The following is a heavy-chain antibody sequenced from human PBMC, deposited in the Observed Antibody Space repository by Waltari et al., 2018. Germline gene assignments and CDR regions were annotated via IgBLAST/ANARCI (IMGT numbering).Heavy chain of an antibody. CDR2: IIPILGIA. CDR3: TRDPMITFGGDDY. Sequence: QVQLVQSGAEVKKPGSSVKVSCKASGGTFSSYAISWVRKAPGQGLEWMGGIIPILGIANYAQKFQGRVTITADESTSTAYMELSSLRSEDTAVYYCTRDPMITFGGDDYWGQGTLVTVSS. CDR1: GGTFSSYA. J-gene: IGHJ4*02. V-gene: IGHV1-69*04. D-gene: IGHD3-16*01.